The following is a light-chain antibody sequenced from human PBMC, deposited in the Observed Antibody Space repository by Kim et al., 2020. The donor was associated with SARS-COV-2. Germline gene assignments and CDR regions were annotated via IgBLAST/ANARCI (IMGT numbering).Light chain of an antibody. Sequence: EIVLTQSPATLSLSPWERATLSCRASQGISSYLAWYQQKPGQAPRLLIYDASNRATGIPARFSGSGSGTDFTLTISSLEPEDFAVYYCQQRTSWPTVTFGGGTKVDIK. V-gene: IGKV3-11*01. CDR2: DAS. CDR3: QQRTSWPTVT. J-gene: IGKJ4*01. CDR1: QGISSY.